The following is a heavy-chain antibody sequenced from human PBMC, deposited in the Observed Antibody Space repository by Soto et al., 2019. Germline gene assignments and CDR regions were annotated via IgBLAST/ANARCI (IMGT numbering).Heavy chain of an antibody. D-gene: IGHD3-10*01. CDR1: GGSISSGDYY. CDR3: ARLYGSGYGMDV. V-gene: IGHV4-30-4*01. J-gene: IGHJ6*02. CDR2: IYYSGST. Sequence: SETLSLTCTVSGGSISSGDYYWSWIRQPPGKGLEWIGYIYYSGSTYYNPSLKSRVTISVDTSKNQFSLELSSVTAADTAVYYCARLYGSGYGMDVWGQGTTVTVSS.